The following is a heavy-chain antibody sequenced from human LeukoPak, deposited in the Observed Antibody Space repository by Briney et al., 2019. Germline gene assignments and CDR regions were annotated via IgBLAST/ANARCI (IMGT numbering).Heavy chain of an antibody. D-gene: IGHD4-23*01. CDR2: IHYSGFS. CDR3: ARDLHGGNSGLGY. Sequence: SQTLSLTCTVAAGSISSYYWSWIRQPAGKGLEWIGYIHYSGFSNYNPSLKSRVTISVDTSKNHFSLKLNFVTAADTAVYYCARDLHGGNSGLGYWGQGTLVTVSS. J-gene: IGHJ1*01. CDR1: AGSISSYY. V-gene: IGHV4-59*01.